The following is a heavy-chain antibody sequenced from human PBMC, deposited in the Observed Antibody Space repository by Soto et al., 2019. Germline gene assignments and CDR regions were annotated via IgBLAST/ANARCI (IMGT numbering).Heavy chain of an antibody. CDR1: GGSISSYY. CDR2: IYYSGST. CDR3: ARVYGYSYGPPPPYYFDY. J-gene: IGHJ4*02. V-gene: IGHV4-59*01. D-gene: IGHD5-18*01. Sequence: ASETLSLTCTVSGGSISSYYWSWIRQPPGKGLEWIGYIYYSGSTNYNPSLKSRVTISVDTSKNQFSLKLSSVTAADTAVYYCARVYGYSYGPPPPYYFDYWGQGTLVTVSS.